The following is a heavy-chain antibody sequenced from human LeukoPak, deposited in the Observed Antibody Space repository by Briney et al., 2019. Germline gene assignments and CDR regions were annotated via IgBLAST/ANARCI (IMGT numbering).Heavy chain of an antibody. J-gene: IGHJ4*02. CDR3: AMGVAYGDFIYS. D-gene: IGHD4-17*01. CDR2: IIPLFATL. V-gene: IGHV1-69*05. CDR1: GGVFSRYA. Sequence: GSSVKVSCQVSGGVFSRYAVSWVRQAPGQGLEWMARIIPLFATLNYAQKFQGRVTISTNESTNTAYMELNSLRSDDTAVYYCAMGVAYGDFIYSWGQGTRVTVSS.